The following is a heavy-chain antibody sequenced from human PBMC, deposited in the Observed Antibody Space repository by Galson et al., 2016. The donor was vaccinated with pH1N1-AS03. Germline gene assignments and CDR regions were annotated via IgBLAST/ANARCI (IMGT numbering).Heavy chain of an antibody. J-gene: IGHJ4*02. Sequence: ETLSLTCTVSGGSVSSGSYYWTWIRQPPGKGLEWIGYIYYSGSTNYNPSLKSRVTISVDASKNQFSLKLSSVTAADTAVYYCAREGGSYLSHWGQGTLVTVSS. V-gene: IGHV4-61*01. D-gene: IGHD3-10*01. CDR3: AREGGSYLSH. CDR2: IYYSGST. CDR1: GGSVSSGSYY.